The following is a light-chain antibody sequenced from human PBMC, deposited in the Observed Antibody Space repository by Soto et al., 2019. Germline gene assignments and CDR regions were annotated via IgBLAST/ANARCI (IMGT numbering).Light chain of an antibody. CDR3: QQYNNWPWT. J-gene: IGKJ1*01. CDR2: GAS. Sequence: VISKTQATLSVSPGERATLSFRASQSVSSNLAWYQQKPGQAPRLLIYGASTRATGIPARFSGSGSGTEFTLTISSLQSEDFAVYYCQQYNNWPWTFGQGTKVDI. CDR1: QSVSSN. V-gene: IGKV3-15*01.